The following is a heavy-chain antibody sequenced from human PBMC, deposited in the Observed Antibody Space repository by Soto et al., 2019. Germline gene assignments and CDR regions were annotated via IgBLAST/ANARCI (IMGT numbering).Heavy chain of an antibody. CDR2: ISYDGSNK. J-gene: IGHJ6*02. D-gene: IGHD3-3*01. CDR3: ARTGYDFWSGYSADYYCGMDV. Sequence: GGALRLSCAASGFTFSRYAIHWGRQAPGKGLEWVAVISYDGSNKYYADSVKGRFTISRDNSKNTLYLQMSSLRAEDTAVYYCARTGYDFWSGYSADYYCGMDVWGQGTTVTVSS. CDR1: GFTFSRYA. V-gene: IGHV3-30-3*01.